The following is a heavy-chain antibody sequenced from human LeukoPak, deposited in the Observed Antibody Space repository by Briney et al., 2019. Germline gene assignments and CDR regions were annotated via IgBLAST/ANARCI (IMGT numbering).Heavy chain of an antibody. D-gene: IGHD3-10*01. CDR2: IIPIFGTA. Sequence: SVKVSCKASGGTFSSYAISWVRQAPGQGLEWMGGIIPIFGTASYAQKFQGRVTITTDESTSTAYMELSSLRSEDTAVYYCLTLIWFGELLRDYWGQGTLVTVSS. V-gene: IGHV1-69*05. CDR3: LTLIWFGELLRDY. CDR1: GGTFSSYA. J-gene: IGHJ4*02.